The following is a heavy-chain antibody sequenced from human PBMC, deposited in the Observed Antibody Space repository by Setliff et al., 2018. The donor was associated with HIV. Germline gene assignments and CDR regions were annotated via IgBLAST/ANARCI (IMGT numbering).Heavy chain of an antibody. CDR1: GFTFSSRW. J-gene: IGHJ4*02. Sequence: AGGSLRLSCAASGFTFSSRWMTWVRQAPGKGLEWVSAISGSGGSTFYADSMKGRFTISRDNAKNSLYLQLNSLRVEDTALYYWARYTGGWYYFDYWGQGILVTVSS. CDR2: ISGSGGST. D-gene: IGHD6-19*01. V-gene: IGHV3-23*01. CDR3: ARYTGGWYYFDY.